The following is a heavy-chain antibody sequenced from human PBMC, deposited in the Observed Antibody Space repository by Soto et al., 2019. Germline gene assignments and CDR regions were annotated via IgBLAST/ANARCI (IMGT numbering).Heavy chain of an antibody. V-gene: IGHV4-39*01. J-gene: IGHJ5*02. CDR1: SGSISSSSYD. D-gene: IGHD6-19*01. CDR3: ARPSSGWENWFEP. CDR2: IYYSGST. Sequence: SETLSLTCPFSSGSISSSSYDLGVLRQPPGKGLEWIGSIYYSGSTYYNPSLKSRVTISVDTSKNQFSLKLSSVTAADTAVYYCARPSSGWENWFEPWGQGTLVTVSS.